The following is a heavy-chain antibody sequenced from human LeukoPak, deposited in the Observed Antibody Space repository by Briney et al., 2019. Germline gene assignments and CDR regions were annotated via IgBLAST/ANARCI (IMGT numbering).Heavy chain of an antibody. CDR1: GFTFSDYY. V-gene: IGHV3-11*01. J-gene: IGHJ5*02. CDR2: ISSSGSTI. CDR3: ARGRGITMIVVVNTGWFDP. Sequence: GGSLRLSCAASGFTFSDYYMSWIRQAPGKGLEWVSYISSSGSTIYYADSVKGRFTISRDNAKNSLYLQMNSLRAEDTAVYYCARGRGITMIVVVNTGWFDPWGQGTLVTVSS. D-gene: IGHD3-22*01.